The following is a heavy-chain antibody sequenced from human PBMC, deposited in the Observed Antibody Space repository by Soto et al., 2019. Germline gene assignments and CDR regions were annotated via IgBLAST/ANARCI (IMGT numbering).Heavy chain of an antibody. CDR2: LSHSGRT. CDR3: GHLKTDTEVTQAPPLFDS. CDR1: GFSISSDSY. D-gene: IGHD2-21*02. J-gene: IGHJ4*02. V-gene: IGHV4-38-2*01. Sequence: SEALSVSCAVSGFSISSDSYWGWMRQSPGKGLEWIGTLSHSGRTFYNPSLKSRVTISADTTKNQFSLSLTSVTAADTAVYYCGHLKTDTEVTQAPPLFDSWGQGTMVTVSS.